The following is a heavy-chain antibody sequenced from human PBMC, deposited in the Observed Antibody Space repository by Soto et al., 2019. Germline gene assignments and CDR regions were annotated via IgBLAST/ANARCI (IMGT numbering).Heavy chain of an antibody. V-gene: IGHV4-61*08. CDR3: ARLEEYYDSSGYPDY. Sequence: PSETLSLTCTVSGGSISSGGYYWSWIRQPPGKGLEWIGYIYYSGSTNYNPSLKSRVTISVDTSKNQFSLKLSSVTAADTAVYYCARLEEYYDSSGYPDYWGQGTLVTVSS. CDR1: GGSISSGGYY. CDR2: IYYSGST. D-gene: IGHD3-22*01. J-gene: IGHJ4*02.